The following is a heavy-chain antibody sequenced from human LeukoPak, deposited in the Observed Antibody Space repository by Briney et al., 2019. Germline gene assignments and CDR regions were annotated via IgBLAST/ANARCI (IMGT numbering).Heavy chain of an antibody. Sequence: PSETLSLTGTVSGGSISSSSYYWGWIRQPPGKGLEWIGSIYYSGSTYYNPSLKSRVTISVDTSKNQFSLKLSSVTAADTPVYYCARLSFRAVAASDDWYFDLWGRGTLVTVSS. J-gene: IGHJ2*01. CDR2: IYYSGST. D-gene: IGHD6-19*01. CDR1: GGSISSSSYY. V-gene: IGHV4-39*01. CDR3: ARLSFRAVAASDDWYFDL.